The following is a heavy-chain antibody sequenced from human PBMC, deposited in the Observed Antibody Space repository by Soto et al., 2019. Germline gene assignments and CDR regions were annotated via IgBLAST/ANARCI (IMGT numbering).Heavy chain of an antibody. D-gene: IGHD3-22*01. CDR1: GDSVSSVGFH. J-gene: IGHJ5*02. CDR2: IYNGGST. Sequence: SETLSLTCTVSGDSVSSVGFHLAWLRRPPGKGLEWIGYIYNGGSTYYRPSLESRMHMSLDATRNHYSLRMTSVTAADTAVYYCPRVGPWVPYYYDSSPYTFENWFDPWGQGTLVNVSS. V-gene: IGHV4-30-4*01. CDR3: PRVGPWVPYYYDSSPYTFENWFDP.